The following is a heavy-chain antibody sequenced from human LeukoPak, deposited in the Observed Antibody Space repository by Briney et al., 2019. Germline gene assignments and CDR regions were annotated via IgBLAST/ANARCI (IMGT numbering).Heavy chain of an antibody. CDR2: IIPIFGTA. V-gene: IGHV1-69*05. CDR1: GGTFSIYA. Sequence: SVKVSCKASGGTFSIYAISWVRQAPGQGLEWMGGIIPIFGTANYAQKFQGRDTITTDESTSTAYMELSSLRSEDTAVYYCARALDSSGYCTYDYWGQGTLVTVSS. CDR3: ARALDSSGYCTYDY. D-gene: IGHD3-22*01. J-gene: IGHJ4*02.